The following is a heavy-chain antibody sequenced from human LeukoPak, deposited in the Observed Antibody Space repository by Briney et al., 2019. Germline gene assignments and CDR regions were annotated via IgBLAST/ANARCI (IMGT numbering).Heavy chain of an antibody. CDR2: ISGSGGST. D-gene: IGHD6-13*01. Sequence: GGSLRLSCAASGFTFSSYAMIWVRQTPGKGLEWVSAISGSGGSTYYADSVKGRFTISRDNSKNTLYLQMNSLRAEDTAIYYCAEDLRYSSSWSYFDYWGQGTLVTVSS. CDR1: GFTFSSYA. CDR3: AEDLRYSSSWSYFDY. J-gene: IGHJ4*02. V-gene: IGHV3-23*01.